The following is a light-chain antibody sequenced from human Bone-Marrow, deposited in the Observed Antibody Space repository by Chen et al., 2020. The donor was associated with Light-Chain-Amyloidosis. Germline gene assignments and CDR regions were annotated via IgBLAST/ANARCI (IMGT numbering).Light chain of an antibody. Sequence: NFMLTQPHSVSESPGKTVIISCTRSSGGLATNSVQWYQQRPASSPTTVIYEDDQRPSGVPDRFSGSIDRSSNSAYLAISELKTEDEADYYCQSYQGSSQGVFGGGTKLAFL. CDR3: QSYQGSSQGV. CDR2: EDD. CDR1: SGGLATNS. J-gene: IGLJ3*02. V-gene: IGLV6-57*01.